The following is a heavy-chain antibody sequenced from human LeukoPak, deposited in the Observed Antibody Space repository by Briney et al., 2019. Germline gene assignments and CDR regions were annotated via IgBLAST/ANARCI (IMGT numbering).Heavy chain of an antibody. CDR2: TNQSGRT. CDR1: GGSFSGYY. D-gene: IGHD6-25*01. V-gene: IGHV4-34*01. Sequence: KPSETLCLTCAVYGGSFSGYYWSWIRQPPGKGLGWMVETNQSGRTTYTPSLKSRVTIPVNSSTTKFSLRLSPVTAAHTAVYSCAGRSIPAARQGHDYSGHGTPVTASS. J-gene: IGHJ4*01. CDR3: AGRSIPAARQGHDY.